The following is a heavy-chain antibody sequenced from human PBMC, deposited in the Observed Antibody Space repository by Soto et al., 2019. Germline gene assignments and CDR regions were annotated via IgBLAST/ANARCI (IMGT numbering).Heavy chain of an antibody. CDR3: ATFPRGY. CDR1: GYPFISYY. V-gene: IGHV1-46*01. J-gene: IGHJ4*02. CDR2: IDPSRGAT. Sequence: QVQLMQSGAEVKRPGASVKISWKPSGYPFISYYIHWVRQAPGQGLEWVGLIDPSRGATSYAERFQGRLSITSDKSTATVYMNVWSLTSDDTAIYYCATFPRGYWGQGTLVSVSS.